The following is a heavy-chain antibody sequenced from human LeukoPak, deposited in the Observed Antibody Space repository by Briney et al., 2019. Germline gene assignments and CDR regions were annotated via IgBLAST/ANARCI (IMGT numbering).Heavy chain of an antibody. CDR3: AAYSSSSGY. CDR2: ISYDGSNK. CDR1: GFTFSSYG. Sequence: GGSLRLSCAASGFTFSSYGMHWVRQAPGKGLEWVAVISYDGSNKYYADSVKGRFTISRDNSKNTLYLQMHSLRAEDTAVYYCAAYSSSSGYWGQGTLVTVSS. V-gene: IGHV3-30*03. J-gene: IGHJ4*02. D-gene: IGHD6-6*01.